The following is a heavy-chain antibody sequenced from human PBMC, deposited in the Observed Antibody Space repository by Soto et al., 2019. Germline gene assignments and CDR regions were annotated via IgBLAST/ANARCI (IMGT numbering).Heavy chain of an antibody. D-gene: IGHD3-22*01. J-gene: IGHJ3*02. CDR1: GFTFSSYW. CDR3: ARDRKNYLDDGYDDAFDI. V-gene: IGHV3-7*01. CDR2: IKQDGSEK. Sequence: GGSLRLSCAASGFTFSSYWMSWVRQAPGKGLEWVANIKQDGSEKYYVDSVKGRFTISRDNAKNSLYLQMNSLRAEDTAVYYCARDRKNYLDDGYDDAFDIWGQGTMVTVSS.